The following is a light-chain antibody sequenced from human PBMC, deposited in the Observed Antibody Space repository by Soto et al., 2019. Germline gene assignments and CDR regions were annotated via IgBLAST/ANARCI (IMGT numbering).Light chain of an antibody. CDR1: TSDVGGYNY. J-gene: IGLJ1*01. CDR3: SSYTNINTRACV. Sequence: QSALTQPASVSGSPGQSITIACTGTTSDVGGYNYVSWYQQHPGKAPKLMIYEVRNRPSGVSNRFSGSKSGNTASLTISGLQAEDEAEYYCSSYTNINTRACVFGTGTKLTVL. V-gene: IGLV2-14*01. CDR2: EVR.